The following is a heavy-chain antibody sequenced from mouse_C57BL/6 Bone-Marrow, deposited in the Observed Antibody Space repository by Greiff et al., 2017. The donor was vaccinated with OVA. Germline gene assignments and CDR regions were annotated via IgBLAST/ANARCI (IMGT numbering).Heavy chain of an antibody. CDR3: ARHGSYYEEY. CDR2: ISSGGSYT. CDR1: GFTFSSYG. Sequence: EVMLVESGGDLVKPGGSLKLSCAASGFTFSSYGMSWVRQTPDKRLEWVATISSGGSYTYYPDSVKGPFTISRDNAKNTLYLQMSSLKSEDTAMYYCARHGSYYEEYWGQGTTLTVSS. V-gene: IGHV5-6*02. D-gene: IGHD1-1*01. J-gene: IGHJ2*01.